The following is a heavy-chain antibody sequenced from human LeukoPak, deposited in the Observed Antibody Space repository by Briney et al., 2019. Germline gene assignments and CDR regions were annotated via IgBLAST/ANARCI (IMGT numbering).Heavy chain of an antibody. CDR1: DGSISTYF. J-gene: IGHJ5*02. D-gene: IGHD1-14*01. CDR3: ARRPRAEPDTSPDNWFDP. V-gene: IGHV4-59*08. Sequence: PSETLSLTCTVSDGSISTYFWNWIRQPPGRGLEWIGHVFYDGSTNLNPSLKSRVTISVDTSKNQFSLKLRSATAAGTAVYYCARRPRAEPDTSPDNWFDPWGQGTLVTVSS. CDR2: VFYDGST.